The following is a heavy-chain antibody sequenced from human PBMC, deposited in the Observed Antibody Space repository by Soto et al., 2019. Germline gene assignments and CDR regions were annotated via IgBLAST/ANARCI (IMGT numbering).Heavy chain of an antibody. J-gene: IGHJ4*02. CDR2: IDPDGSDT. Sequence: GGSLRLSCAASGFAFSRFPMHWVRQAPGKGLVWVSRIDPDGSDTTYADSVKGRFTISRDNSKNTAYLQMSSLRAEDTAVYYCAKDPYCSSTSCSAGNLYYWGQGTLVTVSS. CDR1: GFAFSRFP. CDR3: AKDPYCSSTSCSAGNLYY. V-gene: IGHV3-74*01. D-gene: IGHD2-2*01.